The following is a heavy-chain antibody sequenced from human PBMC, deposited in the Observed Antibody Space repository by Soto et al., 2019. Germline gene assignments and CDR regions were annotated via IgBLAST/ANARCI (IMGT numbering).Heavy chain of an antibody. Sequence: QVHLVQSGAEVKKPGSSVKVSCKASGGTFSSYAISWVRQAPGQGLEWMGGIIPIFGTASYAQKFQGRVTITADESTGPAYMELGSLSSEDTAAYYCARSYGSKAIHYNAMDVWGQGTTVTVSS. D-gene: IGHD4-17*01. CDR3: ARSYGSKAIHYNAMDV. V-gene: IGHV1-69*12. CDR2: IIPIFGTA. CDR1: GGTFSSYA. J-gene: IGHJ6*02.